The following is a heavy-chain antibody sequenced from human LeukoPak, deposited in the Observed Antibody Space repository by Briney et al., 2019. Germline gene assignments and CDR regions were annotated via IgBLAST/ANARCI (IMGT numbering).Heavy chain of an antibody. CDR2: IYTSGST. Sequence: SETLSLTCTVSGGSISSYYWSWIRQPPGKGLEWIGYIYTSGSTNYNPSLKSRVTISVDTSKNQFSLNLSSVTAADTAVYYCARGRGGDYYYYYMDVWGKGTTVTVSS. CDR3: ARGRGGDYYYYYMDV. CDR1: GGSISSYY. V-gene: IGHV4-4*09. D-gene: IGHD3-16*01. J-gene: IGHJ6*03.